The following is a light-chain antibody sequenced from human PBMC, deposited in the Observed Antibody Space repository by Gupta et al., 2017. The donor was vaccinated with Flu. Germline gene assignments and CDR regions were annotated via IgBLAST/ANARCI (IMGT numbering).Light chain of an antibody. CDR1: KSVSTY. CDR2: EAS. Sequence: PATLSLSPEARATLSCRGSKSVSTYVAWNQKKPRQPSRLLNDEASHGAAGVPAWCSGSGAGKVFTITISNLEPEDVAVYYWHQSSYCPWTLGQGTKVEIK. CDR3: HQSSYCPWT. J-gene: IGKJ1*01. V-gene: IGKV3-11*01.